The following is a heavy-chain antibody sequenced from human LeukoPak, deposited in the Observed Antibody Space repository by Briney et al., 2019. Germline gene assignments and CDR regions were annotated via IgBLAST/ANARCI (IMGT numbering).Heavy chain of an antibody. CDR1: GFTFSSYS. V-gene: IGHV3-21*01. Sequence: PGGSLRLSCAASGFTFSSYSMNWVRQAPGKGLEWVSSISSSSSYIYYADSVKGRFTISRDNAKNSLYLQMNSLRAEDTAVYYCARSPSTVTTSWFDPWGQGTLVTVPS. CDR2: ISSSSSYI. J-gene: IGHJ5*02. CDR3: ARSPSTVTTSWFDP. D-gene: IGHD4-11*01.